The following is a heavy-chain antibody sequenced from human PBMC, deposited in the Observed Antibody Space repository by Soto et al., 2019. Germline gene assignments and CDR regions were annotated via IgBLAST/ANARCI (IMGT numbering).Heavy chain of an antibody. V-gene: IGHV1-2*04. CDR1: GYTFTGYY. CDR3: ARPAIVVVPAAYAVDYYYYGMDV. D-gene: IGHD2-2*01. J-gene: IGHJ6*02. Sequence: GASVKVSCKASGYTFTGYYMHWVRQAPGQGLEWMGWINPNSGGTNYAQKFQGWVTMTRDTSASTAYMELSSLRSEDTAVYYCARPAIVVVPAAYAVDYYYYGMDVWGQGTTVTVSS. CDR2: INPNSGGT.